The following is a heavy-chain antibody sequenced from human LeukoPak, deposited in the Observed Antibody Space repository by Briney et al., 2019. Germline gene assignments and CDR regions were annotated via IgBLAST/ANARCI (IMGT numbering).Heavy chain of an antibody. CDR3: ARRISGYSGYAHNFDY. Sequence: GESLRISCKGSGYSFTSYWISWVRQMPGKGLEWMGRIDPSDSYTNYSPSFQGHVTISADKSISTAYLQWSSLKASDTAMYYCARRISGYSGYAHNFDYWGQGTLVTVSS. D-gene: IGHD5-12*01. V-gene: IGHV5-10-1*01. J-gene: IGHJ4*02. CDR2: IDPSDSYT. CDR1: GYSFTSYW.